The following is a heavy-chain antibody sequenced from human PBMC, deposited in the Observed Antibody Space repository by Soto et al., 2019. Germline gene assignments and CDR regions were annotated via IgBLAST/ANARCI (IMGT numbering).Heavy chain of an antibody. CDR3: ATIKSSSWYESEY. J-gene: IGHJ4*02. CDR1: GLIFSDSY. D-gene: IGHD6-13*01. Sequence: QVQLVESGGGWVKPGGSLRLTCAVSGLIFSDSYMSWMRQAPRKGMEWVAYIGTGTSRATYADSVKGRFTISRDDAKNSLYLQMTTLRTEDTAVYFCATIKSSSWYESEYWGQGTRVTVS. V-gene: IGHV3-11*06. CDR2: IGTGTSRA.